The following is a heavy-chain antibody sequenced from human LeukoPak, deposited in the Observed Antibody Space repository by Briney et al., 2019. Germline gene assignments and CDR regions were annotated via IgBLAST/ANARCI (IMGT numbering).Heavy chain of an antibody. CDR1: GFGFSDYY. J-gene: IGHJ4*02. V-gene: IGHV3-11*01. D-gene: IGHD1-26*01. CDR3: AIDIRAVGVTLYFDY. Sequence: PGGSLRLSCTASGFGFSDYYMSWIRQAPGEGLEWLSFISQSGADIHYADSVRGRFIISRDNAQNSLYLQMNSLRAEDTAVYYCAIDIRAVGVTLYFDYWGQGALVTVSS. CDR2: ISQSGADI.